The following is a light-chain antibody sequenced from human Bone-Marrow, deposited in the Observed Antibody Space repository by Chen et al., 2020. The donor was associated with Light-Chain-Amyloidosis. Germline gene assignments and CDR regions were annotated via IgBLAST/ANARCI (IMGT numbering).Light chain of an antibody. CDR2: HTS. CDR1: QSISSN. CDR3: QQYDDWPPLT. J-gene: IGKJ2*01. Sequence: IVMRQSPATLSVSPGERATLSCKASQSISSNLAWYQQKPGQATRLRIYHTSIRATGVPARFSGSGCGTEFTLTISGLQSEDFAVYYCQQYDDWPPLTFGQGTKLDIK. V-gene: IGKV3-15*01.